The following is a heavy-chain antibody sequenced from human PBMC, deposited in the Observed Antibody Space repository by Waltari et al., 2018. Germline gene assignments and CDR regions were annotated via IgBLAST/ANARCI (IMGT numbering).Heavy chain of an antibody. D-gene: IGHD3-10*01. J-gene: IGHJ4*02. CDR1: GFTFSSYE. CDR2: ISSSGSTI. V-gene: IGHV3-48*03. Sequence: EVQLVESGGGLVQPGGSLRLSCAASGFTFSSYEMNWVRQAPGKGLEWVSYISSSGSTIYYADSVKGRFTISRDNAKNSLYLQMNSLRAEDTAVYYCARAPYYYGSGTPGWGQGTLVTVSS. CDR3: ARAPYYYGSGTPG.